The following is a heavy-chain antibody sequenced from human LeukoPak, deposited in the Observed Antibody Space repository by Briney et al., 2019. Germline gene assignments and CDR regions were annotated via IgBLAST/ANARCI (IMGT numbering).Heavy chain of an antibody. CDR1: GGSISSYY. CDR3: ARGIVVVPAAISSYYYYMDV. J-gene: IGHJ6*03. V-gene: IGHV4-59*01. CDR2: IYYSGST. D-gene: IGHD2-2*01. Sequence: PSETLSLTCTVSGGSISSYYWSWIRQPPGKGLECIGYIYYSGSTNYNPSLKSRVTISVDTSKNQFSLKLSSVTAADTAVYYCARGIVVVPAAISSYYYYMDVWGKGTTVTVSS.